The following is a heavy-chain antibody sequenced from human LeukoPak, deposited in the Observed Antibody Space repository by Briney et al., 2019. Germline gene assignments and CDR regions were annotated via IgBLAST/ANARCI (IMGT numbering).Heavy chain of an antibody. CDR2: ISGSGDST. Sequence: PGGSLRLSCAASGFTFSSYAMSWVRQAPGKGLECVSAISGSGDSTYYADSVKGRFTISRDNSKNTLYLQMNSLRAEDTAVYYCAKYDFWSGYSSGFDYWGQGTLVTVSS. J-gene: IGHJ4*02. CDR3: AKYDFWSGYSSGFDY. CDR1: GFTFSSYA. V-gene: IGHV3-23*01. D-gene: IGHD3-3*01.